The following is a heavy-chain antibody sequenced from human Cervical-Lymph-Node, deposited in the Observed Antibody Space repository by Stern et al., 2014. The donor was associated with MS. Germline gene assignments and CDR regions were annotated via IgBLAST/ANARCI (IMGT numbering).Heavy chain of an antibody. J-gene: IGHJ4*02. Sequence: QVQLVESGPGLVKPSGTLSLTCAVSGGSISSSNWWRWVRQPPGQGLEWIGAIYHSGSTNYNPSLKSQVTISVDKSKNQFSLKLSSVTAADTAVYYCARGYSSGWTAEYYWGQGTLVTVSS. CDR3: ARGYSSGWTAEYY. D-gene: IGHD6-19*01. V-gene: IGHV4-4*02. CDR2: IYHSGST. CDR1: GGSISSSNW.